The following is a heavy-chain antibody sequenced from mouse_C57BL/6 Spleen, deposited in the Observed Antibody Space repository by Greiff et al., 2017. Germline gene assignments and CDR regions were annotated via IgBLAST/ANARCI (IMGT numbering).Heavy chain of an antibody. J-gene: IGHJ3*01. CDR1: GFTFTDYY. V-gene: IGHV7-3*01. CDR2: IRNKANGYTS. D-gene: IGHD2-3*01. Sequence: EVMLVESGGGLVQPGGSLSLSCAASGFTFTDYYMSWVRQPPGKALEWLGFIRNKANGYTSEYSVSVKGRFTISRDNSQSILYLQMNALRAEDSATYSCSRYVADGYYVGFAYWGQGTLVTVSA. CDR3: SRYVADGYYVGFAY.